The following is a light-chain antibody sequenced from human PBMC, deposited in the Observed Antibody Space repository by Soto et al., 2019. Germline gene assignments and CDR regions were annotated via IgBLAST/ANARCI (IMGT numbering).Light chain of an antibody. V-gene: IGLV2-14*01. CDR1: STDVGDYNY. Sequence: QSVLTQPASVSGSPGQSITISCTGTSTDVGDYNYVSWYQQHPDKAPKLMIYEVTNRPSGVSNRFSGSKSGNTASLTISGLQAEDEADYYCSSYTSSSTSYVFATGTKLTVL. CDR3: SSYTSSSTSYV. J-gene: IGLJ1*01. CDR2: EVT.